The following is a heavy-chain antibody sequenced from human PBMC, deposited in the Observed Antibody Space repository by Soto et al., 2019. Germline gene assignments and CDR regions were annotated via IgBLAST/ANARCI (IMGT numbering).Heavy chain of an antibody. V-gene: IGHV4-39*01. CDR1: GGSIPSSSYS. CDR3: ARLGGHCSSSSCFSFYVMDV. Sequence: PSETLSLTCAVSGGSIPSSSYSWGWVRQPPGKGLEWIATFYYSENTHYNPSLKSRVTISVDTSKNQFSLILTSVTAADTAVYYCARLGGHCSSSSCFSFYVMDVLVQGTTVT. J-gene: IGHJ6*02. D-gene: IGHD2-2*01. CDR2: FYYSENT.